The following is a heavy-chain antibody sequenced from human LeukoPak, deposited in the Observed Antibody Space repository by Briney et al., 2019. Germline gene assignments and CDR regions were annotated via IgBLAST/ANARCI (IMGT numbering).Heavy chain of an antibody. CDR1: GFTFSTYA. Sequence: GGSLRLSCAASGFTFSTYAMHWVRQAPGKGLEWVAVILYDGTNQYYADSVKGRFTISRDNSRNTLYLQMNSLKVEDTAVYYCARDFRDYRDYVSYFDSWGQGTLVTVSS. CDR3: ARDFRDYRDYVSYFDS. J-gene: IGHJ4*02. D-gene: IGHD4-17*01. V-gene: IGHV3-30-3*01. CDR2: ILYDGTNQ.